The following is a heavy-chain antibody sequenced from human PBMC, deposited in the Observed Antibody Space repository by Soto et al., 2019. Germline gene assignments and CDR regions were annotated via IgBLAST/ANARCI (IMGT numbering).Heavy chain of an antibody. V-gene: IGHV1-58*01. CDR2: IVVGSGNT. Sequence: SVTVSCKASGFTFTSSAVQWVRQARGQRLEWIGWIVVGSGNTNYAQKFQERVTITRDMFTSTAYMELSSLRSEDTAMYYCAAKQPGSGWYYYYYGMDVWGQGTTVTVSS. J-gene: IGHJ6*02. CDR3: AAKQPGSGWYYYYYGMDV. CDR1: GFTFTSSA. D-gene: IGHD6-19*01.